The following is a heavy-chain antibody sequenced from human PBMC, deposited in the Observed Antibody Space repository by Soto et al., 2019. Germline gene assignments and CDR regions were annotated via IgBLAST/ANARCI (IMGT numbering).Heavy chain of an antibody. CDR1: GYTLTELS. CDR2: FDPEDCET. J-gene: IGHJ6*03. CDR3: ATSGYGDPGDYYYYYYMDV. D-gene: IGHD4-17*01. Sequence: GASVKVSCKVSGYTLTELSMHWVRQAPGKGLDWIGGFDPEDCETIYAQKFQGRVTMTEDTSTDTAYMELSSLRSEDTAVYYCATSGYGDPGDYYYYYYMDVWGKGTTVTVSS. V-gene: IGHV1-24*01.